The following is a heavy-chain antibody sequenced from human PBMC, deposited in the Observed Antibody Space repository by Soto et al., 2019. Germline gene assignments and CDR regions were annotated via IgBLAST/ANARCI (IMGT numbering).Heavy chain of an antibody. J-gene: IGHJ3*02. CDR1: GGSISSGGYY. CDR3: ARDVTGYCSGGSCYGAFDI. CDR2: IYYSGST. D-gene: IGHD2-15*01. Sequence: PSETLSLTCTVSGGSISSGGYYWSWIRQHPGKGLEWIGYIYYSGSTYYNPSLKSRVTISVDTSKNQFSLKLSSVTAADTAVYYCARDVTGYCSGGSCYGAFDIWGQGTMVTVSS. V-gene: IGHV4-31*03.